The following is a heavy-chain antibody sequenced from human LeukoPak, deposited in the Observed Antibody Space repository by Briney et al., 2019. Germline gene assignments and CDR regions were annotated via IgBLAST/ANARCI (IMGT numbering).Heavy chain of an antibody. J-gene: IGHJ4*02. CDR3: ASLTTAISTQFDY. D-gene: IGHD4-11*01. V-gene: IGHV4-59*12. CDR2: IYYSGST. Sequence: SETLSLTCTVSGGSISSYYWSWIRQPPGKGLEWIGYIYYSGSTNYNPSLKSRVTISVDTSKNQFSLKLSSVTAADTAVYYCASLTTAISTQFDYWGQGTLVTVSS. CDR1: GGSISSYY.